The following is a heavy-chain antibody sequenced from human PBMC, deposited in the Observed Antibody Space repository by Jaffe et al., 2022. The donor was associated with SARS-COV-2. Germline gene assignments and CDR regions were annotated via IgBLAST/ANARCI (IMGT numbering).Heavy chain of an antibody. J-gene: IGHJ5*02. CDR3: ARDVFYCSGGSCYNWFDP. D-gene: IGHD2-15*01. V-gene: IGHV4-4*02. Sequence: QVQLQESGPGLVKPSGTLSLTCAVSGGSISSSNWWSWVRQPPGKGLEWIGEIYHSGSTNYNPSLKSRVTISVDKSKNQFSLKLSSVTAADTAVYYCARDVFYCSGGSCYNWFDPWGQGTLVTVSS. CDR1: GGSISSSNW. CDR2: IYHSGST.